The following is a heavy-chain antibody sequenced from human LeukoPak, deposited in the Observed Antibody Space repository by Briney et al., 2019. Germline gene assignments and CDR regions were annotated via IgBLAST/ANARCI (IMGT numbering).Heavy chain of an antibody. Sequence: PSETLSLTCTVSGGSISSSSYYWGWIRQPPGKGLEWIGSIYYSGSTYYNPSLKSRVTISVDTSKNQFSLKLSSVTAADTAVYYCARGQETYYYGSGSSNWGVDYWGQGTLVTVSS. CDR2: IYYSGST. CDR1: GGSISSSSYY. CDR3: ARGQETYYYGSGSSNWGVDY. J-gene: IGHJ4*02. D-gene: IGHD3-10*01. V-gene: IGHV4-39*07.